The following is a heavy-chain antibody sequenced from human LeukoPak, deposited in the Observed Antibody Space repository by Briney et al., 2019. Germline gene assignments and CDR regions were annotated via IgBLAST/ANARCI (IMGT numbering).Heavy chain of an antibody. V-gene: IGHV6-1*01. CDR2: TYYRSKWNT. CDR3: SRQRSTSTYYFGLDV. J-gene: IGHJ6*02. CDR1: GDTVSSNTAA. D-gene: IGHD6-6*01. Sequence: QTLSLTCAISGDTVSSNTAAWHWIRQSPSRGLEWLGRTYYRSKWNTDYAASVQNRITINPDTSTNQFSLQLKSATPEDTAVYYCSRQRSTSTYYFGLDVWGQGTTVTVSS.